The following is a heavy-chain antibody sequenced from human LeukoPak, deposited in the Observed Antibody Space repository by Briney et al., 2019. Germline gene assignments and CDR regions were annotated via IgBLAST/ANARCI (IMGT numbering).Heavy chain of an antibody. CDR3: AIYYDGVGNYDYFDY. CDR1: GFTFSSYA. CDR2: ISGSGGST. V-gene: IGHV3-23*01. Sequence: PGGSLRLSCAASGFTFSSYAMSWVRQAPGKGLEWVSAISGSGGSTYYADSVKGRFTISRDNAKNSLYLQMNSLRAEDTAVYSCAIYYDGVGNYDYFDYWGQGTLVTVSS. J-gene: IGHJ4*02. D-gene: IGHD3-22*01.